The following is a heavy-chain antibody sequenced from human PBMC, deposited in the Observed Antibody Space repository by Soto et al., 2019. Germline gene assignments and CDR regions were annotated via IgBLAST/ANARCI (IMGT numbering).Heavy chain of an antibody. J-gene: IGHJ4*02. CDR3: VKDGRDYSYGYWDFGY. CDR2: ISSNGGST. D-gene: IGHD5-18*01. V-gene: IGHV3-64D*06. CDR1: GFTFSSYA. Sequence: PGGSLRLSCSASGFTFSSYAMHWVRQAPGKGLEYVPAISSNGGSTYYADSVKGRFTISRDNSKNTLYLQMSSLRAEDTAVYYCVKDGRDYSYGYWDFGYSGQGTLVTVS.